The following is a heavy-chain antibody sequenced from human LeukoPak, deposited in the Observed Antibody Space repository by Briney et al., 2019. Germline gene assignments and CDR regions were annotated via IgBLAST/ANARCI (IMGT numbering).Heavy chain of an antibody. V-gene: IGHV3-30*18. Sequence: PGRSLRLSCATSGFTFSSYGMHWVRQAPGKGLEWVAVISYDGSNKYYADSVKGRFTISRDNSKNTLYLQMNSLRAEDTAVYYCAKDPAVAGLLHYYYYGMDVWGQGTTVTVSS. CDR3: AKDPAVAGLLHYYYYGMDV. CDR2: ISYDGSNK. CDR1: GFTFSSYG. J-gene: IGHJ6*02. D-gene: IGHD6-19*01.